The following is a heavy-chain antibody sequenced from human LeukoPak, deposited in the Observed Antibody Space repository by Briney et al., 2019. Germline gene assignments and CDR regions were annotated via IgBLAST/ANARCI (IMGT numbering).Heavy chain of an antibody. CDR3: ARAGDYYDSSGYFDY. V-gene: IGHV3-33*01. D-gene: IGHD3-22*01. J-gene: IGHJ4*02. CDR1: GFTFCSYG. CDR2: IGYDGSNK. Sequence: GGSLRLSCAASGFTFCSYGMQWVRRATGRGLEGVAVIGYDGSNKYYADAVKGRFTISSDNSKDKMYLQMNRLRGEDKAVYYCARAGDYYDSSGYFDYWGQGPLATVSS.